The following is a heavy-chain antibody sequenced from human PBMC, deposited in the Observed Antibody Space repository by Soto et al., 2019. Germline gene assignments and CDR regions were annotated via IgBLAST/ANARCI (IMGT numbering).Heavy chain of an antibody. CDR2: TSSYNTDT. J-gene: IGHJ6*02. V-gene: IGHV1-18*01. Sequence: QVQLVQSGGEVKKPGASVKVSCKSSGYRFETYAMNWVRQAPGQGLEWMGWTSSYNTDTFYADKFQDRVSMTTDTSTSTAYMELRSLSSDDTAVYYCARGHGVIIGAMDVWGQGTAVTVSS. CDR1: GYRFETYA. CDR3: ARGHGVIIGAMDV. D-gene: IGHD3-3*01.